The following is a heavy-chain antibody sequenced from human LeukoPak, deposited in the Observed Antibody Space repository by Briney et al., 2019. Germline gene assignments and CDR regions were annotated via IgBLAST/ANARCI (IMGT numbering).Heavy chain of an antibody. J-gene: IGHJ5*02. Sequence: SGTLSLTCAVSGGSISSSNWWSWVRQPPGKGLEWIGEIYHSGSTNYNPSLKSRVTISLDTSKNQFSLRLSSVTAADTAAYYCARLICSSATCYIRWLDPWGQGTLVTVSS. CDR3: ARLICSSATCYIRWLDP. CDR2: IYHSGST. V-gene: IGHV4-4*02. CDR1: GGSISSSNW. D-gene: IGHD2-2*01.